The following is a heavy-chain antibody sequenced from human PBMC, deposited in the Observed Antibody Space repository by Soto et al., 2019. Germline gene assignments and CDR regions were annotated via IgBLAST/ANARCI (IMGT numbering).Heavy chain of an antibody. J-gene: IGHJ4*02. Sequence: GGSLRLSCAASEFTVSDYYMSWIRQAPGKGLEWVSYISRSGSTKYHADSVKGRFTISRDNAKNTLYLQMNSLGAEDTAVYYCARASRGFWSSNYIAYYFDYWCQGARVTISS. CDR2: ISRSGSTK. V-gene: IGHV3-11*01. CDR3: ARASRGFWSSNYIAYYFDY. CDR1: EFTVSDYY. D-gene: IGHD3-3*01.